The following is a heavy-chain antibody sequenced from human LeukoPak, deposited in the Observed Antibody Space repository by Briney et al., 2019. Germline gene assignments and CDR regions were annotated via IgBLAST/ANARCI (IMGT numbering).Heavy chain of an antibody. J-gene: IGHJ4*02. CDR3: ARVKDSSGYYVFDY. CDR2: INHSGST. V-gene: IGHV4-34*01. Sequence: PSETLSLTCAVYGGSFSGYYWSWIRQPPGKGLEWIGEINHSGSTNYNPSLKSRVTISVDTSKNQFSLKLSSVTAADTAVYYCARVKDSSGYYVFDYWGQGTLVAVSS. CDR1: GGSFSGYY. D-gene: IGHD3-22*01.